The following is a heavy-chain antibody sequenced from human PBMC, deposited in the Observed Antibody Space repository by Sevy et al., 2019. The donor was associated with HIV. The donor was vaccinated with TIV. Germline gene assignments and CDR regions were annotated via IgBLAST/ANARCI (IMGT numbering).Heavy chain of an antibody. CDR1: GFTFSSYG. CDR3: ARALSNYDFWSGYYYYYYYGMDV. J-gene: IGHJ6*02. D-gene: IGHD3-3*01. V-gene: IGHV3-33*01. CDR2: IWYDGSNK. Sequence: GGSLRLSCAASGFTFSSYGMHWVRQAPGKGLEWVAVIWYDGSNKYYADSVKGRFTISRDNSKNTVYLQMNSLRAEDTAVYYCARALSNYDFWSGYYYYYYYGMDVWGQGTTVTVSS.